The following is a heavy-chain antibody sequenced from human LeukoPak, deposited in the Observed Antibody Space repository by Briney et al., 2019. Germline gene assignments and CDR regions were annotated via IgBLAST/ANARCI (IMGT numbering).Heavy chain of an antibody. CDR1: GYTFTSYG. Sequence: GASVKVSCKASGYTFTSYGISWVRQAPGQGLEWMGWISAYNGNTNYAQKLQGRVTMTTNTSTSTAYMELRSLRSDDTAVYYCARDGSQYQLLTYYYYYYRMDVWGQGTTVTVSS. CDR3: ARDGSQYQLLTYYYYYYRMDV. J-gene: IGHJ6*02. CDR2: ISAYNGNT. V-gene: IGHV1-18*01. D-gene: IGHD2-2*01.